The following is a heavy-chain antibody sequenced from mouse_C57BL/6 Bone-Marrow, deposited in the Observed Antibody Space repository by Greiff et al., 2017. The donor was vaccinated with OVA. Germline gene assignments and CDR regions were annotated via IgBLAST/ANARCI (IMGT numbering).Heavy chain of an antibody. V-gene: IGHV1-58*01. CDR2: IYIGNGYT. J-gene: IGHJ4*01. CDR1: GYTFTSYG. D-gene: IGHD2-4*01. CDR3: ARALIYYDYDEGWAMDY. Sequence: VQLQQSGAELVRPGSSVKMSCKPSGYTFTSYGINWVKQRPGQGLEWIGYIYIGNGYTEYNEKFKGKATLTSDTSSSTAYMQLSSLTSQDSAIYFCARALIYYDYDEGWAMDYWGQGTSVTVSS.